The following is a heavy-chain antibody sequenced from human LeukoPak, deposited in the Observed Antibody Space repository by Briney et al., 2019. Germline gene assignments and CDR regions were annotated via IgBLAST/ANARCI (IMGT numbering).Heavy chain of an antibody. J-gene: IGHJ4*02. CDR2: ITSNGGTT. CDR1: GFTFSRHA. D-gene: IGHD3-22*01. Sequence: GGSLRLSCVVSGFTFSRHAMHWVRQAPGKGLEYVSAITSNGGTTYYANSVKGRFTISRDNSKNTLYLQMNSLRAEDTAVYYCARDIYYYDSSGYYFPGGSDYWGQGTLVTVSS. CDR3: ARDIYYYDSSGYYFPGGSDY. V-gene: IGHV3-64*01.